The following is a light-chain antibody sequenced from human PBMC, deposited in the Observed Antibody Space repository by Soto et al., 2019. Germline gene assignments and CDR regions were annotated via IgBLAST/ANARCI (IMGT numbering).Light chain of an antibody. CDR3: SSYTSSSTWV. CDR1: SSDVGSYNS. J-gene: IGLJ3*02. CDR2: EVS. Sequence: QSALTQPASVSGSPGQSITISCTGTSSDVGSYNSVSWYQQHPGKAPKLMIYEVSNRPSGVSNRFSGSKSGNTASLTISGLQADDEADYYCSSYTSSSTWVFGGGTKLTVL. V-gene: IGLV2-14*01.